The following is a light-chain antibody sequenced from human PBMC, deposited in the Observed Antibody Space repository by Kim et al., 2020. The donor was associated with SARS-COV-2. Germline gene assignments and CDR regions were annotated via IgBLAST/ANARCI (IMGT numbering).Light chain of an antibody. J-gene: IGKJ4*02. CDR1: QSVSSNY. CDR2: GAS. V-gene: IGKV3-20*01. CDR3: QQYGSPAFT. Sequence: SPGERATLSCRASQSVSSNYLAWYQQKPGQAPRILMYGASSRASGIPDRFSGSGSGTDFTLTISRLEPEDFAVYYCQQYGSPAFTFGEGTKVDIK.